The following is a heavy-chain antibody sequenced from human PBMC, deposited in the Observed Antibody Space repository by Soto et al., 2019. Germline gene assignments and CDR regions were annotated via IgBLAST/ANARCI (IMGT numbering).Heavy chain of an antibody. CDR2: ISGSGGST. CDR3: AKDFSGYCSSTSCYGPYYYYGMDV. V-gene: IGHV3-23*01. J-gene: IGHJ6*02. D-gene: IGHD2-2*03. CDR1: GFTFSSYA. Sequence: PGGSLRLSCAASGFTFSSYAMSWVRQAPGKGLEWVSAISGSGGSTYYADSVKGRFTISRDSSKNTLYLQMNGLRAEDTAVYYCAKDFSGYCSSTSCYGPYYYYGMDVWGQGTTVTV.